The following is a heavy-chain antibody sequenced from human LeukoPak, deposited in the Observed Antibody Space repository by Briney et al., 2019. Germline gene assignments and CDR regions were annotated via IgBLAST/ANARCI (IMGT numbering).Heavy chain of an antibody. V-gene: IGHV4-31*11. CDR1: GGSFSGYY. J-gene: IGHJ6*02. CDR2: IYYSGST. CDR3: ARDSMHSGYGYYYYGMDV. D-gene: IGHD3-22*01. Sequence: SETLSLTCAVYGGSFSGYYWSWIRQHPGKGLEWIGYIYYSGSTYYNPSLKSRVTISVDTSKNQFSLKLSSVTAADTAVYYCARDSMHSGYGYYYYGMDVWGQGTTVTVSS.